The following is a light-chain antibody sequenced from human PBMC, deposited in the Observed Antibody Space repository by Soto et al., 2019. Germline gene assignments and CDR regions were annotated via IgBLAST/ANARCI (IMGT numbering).Light chain of an antibody. CDR3: QQYGSSSLT. Sequence: EIVMTQSPATLSVSPGERATLSCRASQSVYNNLAWYQQKPGQAPRLLIYGASSRATGIPDRFSGSGSGTDFTLTISRLEPEDFAAYYCQQYGSSSLTFGPGTKVDIK. CDR2: GAS. V-gene: IGKV3-20*01. CDR1: QSVYNN. J-gene: IGKJ3*01.